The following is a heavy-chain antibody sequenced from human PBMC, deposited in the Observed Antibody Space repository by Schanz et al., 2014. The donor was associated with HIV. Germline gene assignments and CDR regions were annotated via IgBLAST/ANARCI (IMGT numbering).Heavy chain of an antibody. V-gene: IGHV3-9*01. CDR3: ATAPSRSLLRYSGSYFGGY. D-gene: IGHD1-26*01. CDR2: ISWNSGSV. CDR1: GFTFDDCA. Sequence: VQVMDSGGDLVQPGESLRLSCEASGFTFDDCAMHWVRQAPGKGLEWVSGISWNSGSVAYADSVKGRFTISRDNAKNSLYLQMNFLRAEDSAVYYCATAPSRSLLRYSGSYFGGYWGQGTLVTVSS. J-gene: IGHJ4*02.